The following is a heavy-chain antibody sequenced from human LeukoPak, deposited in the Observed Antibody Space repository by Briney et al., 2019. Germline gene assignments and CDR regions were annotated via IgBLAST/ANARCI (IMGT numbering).Heavy chain of an antibody. Sequence: PGRSLRLSCAASGFFFSSYGMHWVRQAPGKGLEWVALIWYDGTNKYYTDSVKGRFTISRDNSNNTLYLEMGSLRAEDTAVYYCARAHYNWNEPPFDHWGQGVLVTVSS. D-gene: IGHD1-20*01. J-gene: IGHJ4*02. V-gene: IGHV3-33*01. CDR2: IWYDGTNK. CDR3: ARAHYNWNEPPFDH. CDR1: GFFFSSYG.